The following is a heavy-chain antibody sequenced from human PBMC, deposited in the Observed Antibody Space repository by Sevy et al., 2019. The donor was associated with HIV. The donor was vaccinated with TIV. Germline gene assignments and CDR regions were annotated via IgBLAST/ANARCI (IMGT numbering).Heavy chain of an antibody. CDR3: ARDEQRPYYYGSGNMGH. D-gene: IGHD3-10*01. CDR1: GYTFTNYE. Sequence: ASVKVSCNASGYTFTNYEINWVRQATGQGLEWMGWMNPNSGKTGYAPQFHGRVTMTRNTSLNIAYMELSSLRSDDTAVYYCARDEQRPYYYGSGNMGHWGQGTLVTVSS. J-gene: IGHJ4*02. CDR2: MNPNSGKT. V-gene: IGHV1-8*01.